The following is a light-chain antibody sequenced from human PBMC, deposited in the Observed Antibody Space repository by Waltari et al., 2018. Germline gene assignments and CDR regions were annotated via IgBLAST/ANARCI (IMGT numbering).Light chain of an antibody. J-gene: IGLJ2*01. Sequence: QSALTQPPSASGSPGQSVTISCTGTSSDVGGYNYVSWYQKYPDKAPKLMIYEVNKRPSGVPDRFSGSKSGNTASLTVSGLQAEDEADYYCSSYAGADTVVFGGGTKLTVL. CDR1: SSDVGGYNY. CDR2: EVN. CDR3: SSYAGADTVV. V-gene: IGLV2-8*01.